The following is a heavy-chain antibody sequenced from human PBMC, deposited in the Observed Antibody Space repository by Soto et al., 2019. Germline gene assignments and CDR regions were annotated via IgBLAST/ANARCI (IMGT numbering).Heavy chain of an antibody. V-gene: IGHV4-31*03. J-gene: IGHJ5*02. Sequence: QVQLQESGPGLVKPSQTLSLTCTVSGGSISSGGYYWSWIRQHPGKGLEWIGYIYYSGSTYYNPSLKGRVTISVDPSKNQFSLKLSSVTAADTAVYYCARDLRLLPETNWFDPWGQGTLVTVSS. CDR1: GGSISSGGYY. CDR3: ARDLRLLPETNWFDP. CDR2: IYYSGST. D-gene: IGHD3-22*01.